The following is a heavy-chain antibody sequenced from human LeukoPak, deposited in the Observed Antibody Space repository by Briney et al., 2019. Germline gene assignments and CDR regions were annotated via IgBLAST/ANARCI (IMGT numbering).Heavy chain of an antibody. V-gene: IGHV4-34*01. D-gene: IGHD5-18*01. CDR2: INHSGST. CDR3: ARSGYSYMNY. Sequence: SETLSLTCAVYGGSFSGYYWSWIRQPPGKGLEWIGEINHSGSTNYNPSLKSRVTISVDTSKNQFSLKLGSVTAADTAVYYCARSGYSYMNYWGQGTLVTVSS. J-gene: IGHJ4*02. CDR1: GGSFSGYY.